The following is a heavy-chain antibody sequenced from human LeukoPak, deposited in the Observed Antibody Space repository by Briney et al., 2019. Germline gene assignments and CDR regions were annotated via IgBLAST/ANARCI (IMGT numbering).Heavy chain of an antibody. CDR1: SGSISTSNYY. V-gene: IGHV4-39*07. CDR2: IFYSGST. J-gene: IGHJ5*02. Sequence: SETLSLTCTVSSGSISTSNYYWGWVRQPPGKALEWIGNIFYSGSTYYSPSLKSRVTISLDTSKNQFSLKLSSVTAADTAVYYCARGKVLLWFGDQGDWFDPWGQGTLVTVSS. CDR3: ARGKVLLWFGDQGDWFDP. D-gene: IGHD3-10*01.